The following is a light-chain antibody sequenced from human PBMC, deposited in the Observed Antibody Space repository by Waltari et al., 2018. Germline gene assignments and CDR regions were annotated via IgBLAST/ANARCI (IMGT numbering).Light chain of an antibody. CDR1: STDVGSYNY. J-gene: IGLJ2*01. Sequence: QSALTQPASVSGSPGQSISISCTGTSTDVGSYNYVYWYQQHPGSAPKLMIYDVSERPSGVSDRFSGSKSGNTASLTISGLQAEDEADYYCASYTSGNTLIFGGGTRVTVL. CDR2: DVS. V-gene: IGLV2-14*03. CDR3: ASYTSGNTLI.